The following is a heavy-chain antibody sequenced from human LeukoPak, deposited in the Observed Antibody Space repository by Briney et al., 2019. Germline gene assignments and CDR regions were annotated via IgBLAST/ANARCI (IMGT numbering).Heavy chain of an antibody. CDR2: ISSSSSYI. D-gene: IGHD2-21*02. V-gene: IGHV3-21*01. J-gene: IGHJ4*02. CDR1: GFSFSSYT. Sequence: GGSLRLSCAASGFSFSSYTMNWVRQAPGKGLEWVSIISSSSSYIYYADSVKGRFTISRDNAKNALYLQMNSLRVEDTAVYYCARDGRCGGDCYASWGQGTLVTVTS. CDR3: ARDGRCGGDCYAS.